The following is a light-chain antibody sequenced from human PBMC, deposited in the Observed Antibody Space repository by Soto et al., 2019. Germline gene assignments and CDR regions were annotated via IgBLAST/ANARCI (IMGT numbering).Light chain of an antibody. CDR1: SXDVGAYNY. J-gene: IGLJ1*01. Sequence: QSVLTQPASVSGSPGQSITISCTGTSXDVGAYNYVSWYQQHPGKAPKLMIYEVSNRPSGVSNRFSGSKSGNTASLTISGLQAEDEADYYCSSYTSNTTPYVFGTGTKVTVL. CDR2: EVS. CDR3: SSYTSNTTPYV. V-gene: IGLV2-14*01.